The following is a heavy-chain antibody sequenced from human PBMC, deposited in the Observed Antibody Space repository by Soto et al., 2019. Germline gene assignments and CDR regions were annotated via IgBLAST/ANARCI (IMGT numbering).Heavy chain of an antibody. CDR3: ARADDLTTGYSSGCLQY. CDR1: GYTFTSYY. J-gene: IGHJ4*02. D-gene: IGHD6-19*01. V-gene: IGHV1-46*01. CDR2: INPSGGST. Sequence: ASVKVSCKASGYTFTSYYMHWVRQTPGQGLEWMGIINPSGGSTSYAQKFQGRVTMTRDTSTSTVYMELSSLRSEDTAVYYCARADDLTTGYSSGCLQYWGQGTLVTVS.